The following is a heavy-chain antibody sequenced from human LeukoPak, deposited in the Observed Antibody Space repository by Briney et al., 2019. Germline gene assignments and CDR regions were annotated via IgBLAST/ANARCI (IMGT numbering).Heavy chain of an antibody. V-gene: IGHV3-7*01. Sequence: EGSLRLSCAASGFNFGEFWMAWVRQTPGMGLEWVADIKEDGSESFYVDSVKGRFTISRDNAKNSLYLQMNSLRAEDTAVYYCARVGATIDYWGQGTLVTVSS. CDR2: IKEDGSES. CDR3: ARVGATIDY. CDR1: GFNFGEFW. J-gene: IGHJ4*02. D-gene: IGHD1-26*01.